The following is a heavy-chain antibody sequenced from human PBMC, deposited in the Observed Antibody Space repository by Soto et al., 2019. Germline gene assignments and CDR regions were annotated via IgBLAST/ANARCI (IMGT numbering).Heavy chain of an antibody. D-gene: IGHD2-21*02. CDR2: INPSGGST. CDR3: ARDLHRSPSIFSVVVTARVPGLGMDV. J-gene: IGHJ6*02. Sequence: GASVKVSCKASGYTFTSYYMHWVRQAPGQGLEWMGIINPSGGSTSYAQKFQGRVTMTRDTSTSTVYMELSSLRSEDTAVYYCARDLHRSPSIFSVVVTARVPGLGMDVWGQGTTVTVSS. CDR1: GYTFTSYY. V-gene: IGHV1-46*03.